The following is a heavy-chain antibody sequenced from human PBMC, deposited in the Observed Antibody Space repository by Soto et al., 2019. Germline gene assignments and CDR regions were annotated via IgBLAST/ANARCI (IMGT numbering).Heavy chain of an antibody. V-gene: IGHV3-21*02. J-gene: IGHJ4*02. CDR3: ARVSSEYITYDYN. D-gene: IGHD5-12*01. Sequence: EVQLVESGGGLVKPGGSLRLSCAASGFTFSSYSMNWVRQAPGKGLEWVSNITITGFRDYADSVKGRFTISRDNAKSSLYLQMNSLRAEDPAVYYCARVSSEYITYDYNWGQGTLVTVSS. CDR1: GFTFSSYS. CDR2: NITITGFR.